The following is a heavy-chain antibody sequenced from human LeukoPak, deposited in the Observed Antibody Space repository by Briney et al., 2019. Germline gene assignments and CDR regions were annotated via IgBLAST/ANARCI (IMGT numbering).Heavy chain of an antibody. CDR2: ISAYNGNT. D-gene: IGHD3-22*01. CDR1: GGTFSSYA. J-gene: IGHJ6*03. Sequence: GASVKVSCKASGGTFSSYAISWVRQAPGQGLEWMGWISAYNGNTNYAQKLQGRVTMTTDTSTSTAYMELRSLRSDDTAVYYCARVGYYDSSGYYTFEGYYYYYYMDVWGKGTTVTISS. CDR3: ARVGYYDSSGYYTFEGYYYYYYMDV. V-gene: IGHV1-18*01.